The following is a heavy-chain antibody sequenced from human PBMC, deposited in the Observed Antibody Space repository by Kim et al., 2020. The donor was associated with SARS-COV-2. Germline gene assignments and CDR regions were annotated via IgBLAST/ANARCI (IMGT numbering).Heavy chain of an antibody. J-gene: IGHJ4*02. Sequence: GGSLRLSCAASGFTFSSYGMHWVRQTPGKGLEWVAVIWYDGSNKYYADSVKGRFTISRDNSKNTLYLQMNSLRAEDTAVYYCARPHYDFWSGSLDYWGQGTLVTVSS. V-gene: IGHV3-33*01. CDR1: GFTFSSYG. CDR3: ARPHYDFWSGSLDY. D-gene: IGHD3-3*01. CDR2: IWYDGSNK.